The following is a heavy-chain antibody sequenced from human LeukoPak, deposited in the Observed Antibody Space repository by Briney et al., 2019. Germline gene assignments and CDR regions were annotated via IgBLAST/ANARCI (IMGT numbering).Heavy chain of an antibody. D-gene: IGHD3-3*01. V-gene: IGHV3-23*01. CDR1: GFTFSSYA. CDR3: ANKFSPFSDWFDP. J-gene: IGHJ5*02. CDR2: ISGSGGST. Sequence: GGSLRLFCAASGFTFSSYAMSWVRQAPGKGLEWVSAISGSGGSTYYADSVKGRFTISRDNSKNTLYLQMNSLRAEDTAVYYCANKFSPFSDWFDPWGQGTLVTVSS.